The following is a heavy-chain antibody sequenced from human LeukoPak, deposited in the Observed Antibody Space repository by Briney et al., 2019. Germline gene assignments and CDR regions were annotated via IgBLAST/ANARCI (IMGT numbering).Heavy chain of an antibody. CDR2: IYYSGST. J-gene: IGHJ4*02. Sequence: SETLSLTCTVSGGYISSYYWSWIRQPPGKGLEWIGYIYYSGSTNYNPSLKSRVTISVDTSKNQFSLKLSSVTAADTAVYYCASCPDVVVTAYLYWGQGTLVTVSS. CDR3: ASCPDVVVTAYLY. CDR1: GGYISSYY. D-gene: IGHD2-21*02. V-gene: IGHV4-59*01.